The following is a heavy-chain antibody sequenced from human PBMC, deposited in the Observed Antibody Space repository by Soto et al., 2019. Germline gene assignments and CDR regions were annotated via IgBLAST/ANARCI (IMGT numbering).Heavy chain of an antibody. CDR1: GFTFGTYA. V-gene: IGHV3-23*01. CDR2: ISGSGRTT. Sequence: VQLLESGGGLVQPGGSLRLSCAASGFTFGTYAVKWLRQAPGRGLECVSFISGSGRTTYYADSVKGRFTVSRDNSKNTMYLQMNSLRAEDTALYYCAKFRGPSYSYYYMDVWGKGTTVTVSS. CDR3: AKFRGPSYSYYYMDV. J-gene: IGHJ6*03. D-gene: IGHD3-16*01.